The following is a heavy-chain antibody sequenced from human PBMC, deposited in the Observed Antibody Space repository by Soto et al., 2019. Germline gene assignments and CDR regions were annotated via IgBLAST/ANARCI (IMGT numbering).Heavy chain of an antibody. V-gene: IGHV4-39*01. D-gene: IGHD3-3*02. CDR1: GSSINSSGYY. J-gene: IGHJ4*02. CDR3: ARLPSRHLVDY. Sequence: LXLTCTVSGSSINSSGYYWGWIRQPPGKGLEWIGSMFYGVSTYYNPSLKSRVTVSVDTSKNQFSLNLRSVTAADTAVYYCARLPSRHLVDYWGQGTLVTVYS. CDR2: MFYGVST.